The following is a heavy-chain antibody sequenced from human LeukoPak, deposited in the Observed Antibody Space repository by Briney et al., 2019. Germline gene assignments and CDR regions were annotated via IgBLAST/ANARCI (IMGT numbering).Heavy chain of an antibody. Sequence: PSETLSLTCSVSGYSISNGYYWGWIRQPPGKGLEWIGSIYQSGSTYYNPSLKSRVTISVDTSKSQFSLKLSSVTAADTAVYYCARGPRRIVGAVDYWGQGTLVTVSS. CDR3: ARGPRRIVGAVDY. D-gene: IGHD1-26*01. V-gene: IGHV4-38-2*02. J-gene: IGHJ4*02. CDR2: IYQSGST. CDR1: GYSISNGYY.